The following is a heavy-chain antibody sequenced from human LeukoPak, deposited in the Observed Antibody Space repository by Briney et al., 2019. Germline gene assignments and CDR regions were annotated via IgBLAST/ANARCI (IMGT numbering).Heavy chain of an antibody. D-gene: IGHD2/OR15-2a*01. V-gene: IGHV3-21*01. J-gene: IGHJ3*02. CDR1: GFTFSSYA. Sequence: PGGSLRLSCAASGFTFSSYAMHWVRQAPGKGLEWVSSISSSSNYIYYADSVKGRFTISRDNAKNSLYLQMNSLRAEDTAVYYCARVSILIVPYYAFDIWGQGTMVTVSS. CDR2: ISSSSNYI. CDR3: ARVSILIVPYYAFDI.